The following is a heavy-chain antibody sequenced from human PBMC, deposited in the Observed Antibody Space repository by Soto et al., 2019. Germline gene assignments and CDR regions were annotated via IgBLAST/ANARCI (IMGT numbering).Heavy chain of an antibody. J-gene: IGHJ6*02. V-gene: IGHV1-18*04. D-gene: IGHD3-3*01. CDR1: GYTFTSYG. Sequence: ASVKVSCKDSGYTFTSYGISWVRQAPGQGLEWMGWISAYNGNANYAQKLQGRVTMTTDTSTSTASMELRSLRSDDTAVNYCAREGHPGRFSESLPQHPAGPHYSYYRIDVWGQGTTVTVSS. CDR3: AREGHPGRFSESLPQHPAGPHYSYYRIDV. CDR2: ISAYNGNA.